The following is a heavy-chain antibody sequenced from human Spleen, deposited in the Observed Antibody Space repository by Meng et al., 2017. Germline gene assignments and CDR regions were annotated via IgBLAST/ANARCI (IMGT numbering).Heavy chain of an antibody. V-gene: IGHV1-8*03. CDR1: GYTFTSYD. Sequence: ASVKVSCKASGYTFTSYDINWVRQATGQGLEWMGWMNPNSGNTGYAQKFQGRVTITRNTSISTAYMELSSLRSEDTAVYYCTRVMVGATGGDYWGRGTLVTVSS. CDR2: MNPNSGNT. CDR3: TRVMVGATGGDY. J-gene: IGHJ4*02. D-gene: IGHD1-26*01.